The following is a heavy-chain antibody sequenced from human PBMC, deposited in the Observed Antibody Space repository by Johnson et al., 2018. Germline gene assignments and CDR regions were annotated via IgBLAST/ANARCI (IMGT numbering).Heavy chain of an antibody. CDR3: ARLWAYCGGDCLAAVDI. D-gene: IGHD2-21*02. CDR1: GFTFSNYS. Sequence: VQLVQSGGGLVQPGGSLRLSCAASGFTFSNYSMNWVRQAPGKGLGWVSYIGISGSTIYYADSVKGRFTLSRDNAKNSLYLHMNSLRDEYTAVDYCARLWAYCGGDCLAAVDIWGQGTMFTFSS. V-gene: IGHV3-48*02. J-gene: IGHJ3*02. CDR2: IGISGSTI.